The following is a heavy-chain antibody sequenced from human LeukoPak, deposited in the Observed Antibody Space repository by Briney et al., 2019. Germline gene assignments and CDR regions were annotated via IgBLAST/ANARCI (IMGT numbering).Heavy chain of an antibody. CDR2: IYYSGST. V-gene: IGHV4-59*08. Sequence: SETLSLTCTVSGGSISSYFWSWIRQPPGKGLEWIGYIYYSGSTNYNPSLKSRVTISVDTSKNQFSLKLSSVTAADTAFYYCARHYDSSGYWYYFHYWGQGTLVTVSS. D-gene: IGHD3-22*01. CDR3: ARHYDSSGYWYYFHY. CDR1: GGSISSYF. J-gene: IGHJ4*02.